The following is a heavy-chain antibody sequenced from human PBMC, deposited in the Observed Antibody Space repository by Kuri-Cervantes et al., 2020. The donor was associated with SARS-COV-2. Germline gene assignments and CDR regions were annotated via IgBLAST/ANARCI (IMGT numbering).Heavy chain of an antibody. V-gene: IGHV4-39*07. J-gene: IGHJ5*02. CDR3: ARTGTVTTEGWFDP. Sequence: SETLSLTCTVSGGSISSSSYYWGWIRQPPGKGLEWIGSIYYSGSTYYNPSLKSRVTISVDTSKNQFSLKLSSVTAVDTAVYYCARTGTVTTEGWFDPWGQGTLVTVSS. CDR2: IYYSGST. D-gene: IGHD4-17*01. CDR1: GGSISSSSYY.